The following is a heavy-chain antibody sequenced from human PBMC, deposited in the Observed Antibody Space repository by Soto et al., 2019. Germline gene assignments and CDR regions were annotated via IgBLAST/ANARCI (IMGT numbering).Heavy chain of an antibody. D-gene: IGHD3-16*02. CDR1: GFTFSSYA. Sequence: EVQLLESGGGLVQPGGSLRLSCAASGFTFSSYAMSWVRQAPGKGLEWVSAISGSGGSTYYADSVKGRFTISRDNSKNTLYLQMNSVRAEDTAVYYCAKNRSFGGVIVKVRYFDYWGQGTLVTVSS. CDR3: AKNRSFGGVIVKVRYFDY. J-gene: IGHJ4*02. CDR2: ISGSGGST. V-gene: IGHV3-23*01.